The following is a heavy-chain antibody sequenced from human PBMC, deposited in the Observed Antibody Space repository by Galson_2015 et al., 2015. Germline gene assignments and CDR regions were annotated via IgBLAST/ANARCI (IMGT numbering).Heavy chain of an antibody. Sequence: SVKVSCKASGGTFSSYAISWVRQAPGQGLEWMGGIIPIFGTANYAQKFQGRVTITADESTSTAYMELSSLRSEDTAVYYCARSIVVVPAAIAAFDIWGQGTMVTVSS. CDR1: GGTFSSYA. V-gene: IGHV1-69*13. CDR3: ARSIVVVPAAIAAFDI. CDR2: IIPIFGTA. D-gene: IGHD2-2*01. J-gene: IGHJ3*02.